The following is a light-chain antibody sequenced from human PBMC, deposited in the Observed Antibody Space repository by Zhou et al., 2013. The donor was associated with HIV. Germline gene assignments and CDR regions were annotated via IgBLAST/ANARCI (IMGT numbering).Light chain of an antibody. J-gene: IGKJ3*01. CDR1: QSVSSRY. CDR3: QQYGNSPRFT. Sequence: ESVLTQSPGTLSLSPGERATLSCRASQSVSSRYLAWYQQKPGQAPRLLIYGTSNRATGVPDRFSGSGSGTDFTLTISRLEPEDFAVYYCQQYGNSPRFTFGPGTKVDI. CDR2: GTS. V-gene: IGKV3-20*01.